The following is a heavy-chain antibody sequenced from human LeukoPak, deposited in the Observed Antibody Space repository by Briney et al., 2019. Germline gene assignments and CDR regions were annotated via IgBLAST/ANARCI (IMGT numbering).Heavy chain of an antibody. CDR2: IIPAFGVT. V-gene: IGHV1-69*05. Sequence: SSVRVSCKTSGGTFSNYAVSWVRQAPGQGLEYMGGIIPAFGVTNYVQKFEGRLSLTTDESMNTGFMELNSLRFEDTAMYFCSREGGSTGSLSRYFDLWGRGTLVTVPS. CDR3: SREGGSTGSLSRYFDL. CDR1: GGTFSNYA. D-gene: IGHD1-26*01. J-gene: IGHJ2*01.